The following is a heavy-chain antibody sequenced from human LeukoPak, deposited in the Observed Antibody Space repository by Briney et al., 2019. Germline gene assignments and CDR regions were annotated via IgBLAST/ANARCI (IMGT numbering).Heavy chain of an antibody. CDR1: GGSFSGSY. V-gene: IGHV4-30-4*08. CDR2: IYYSGST. Sequence: SETLSLTCAVYGGSFSGSYRSWIRQPPGKGLEWIGYIYYSGSTYYNPSLKSRVTISVDTSKNQFSLKLSSVTAADTAVYYCARSASAPTYY. J-gene: IGHJ6*03. D-gene: IGHD3-3*01. CDR3: ARSASAPTYY.